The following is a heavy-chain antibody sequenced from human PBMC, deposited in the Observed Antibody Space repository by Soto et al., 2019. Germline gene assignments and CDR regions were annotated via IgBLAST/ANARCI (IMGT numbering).Heavy chain of an antibody. Sequence: QVQLVQSGAEVRKPGASVKVSCKASGYTFSSHGIIWVRQAPGQGLEWMGWISGYNGNAKYAQRFQGRVTMTTDTSTSTVYMDLRSLGSDDSAVYYCVREGSYGWYDCWGQGTLVTVSS. D-gene: IGHD2-15*01. CDR1: GYTFSSHG. J-gene: IGHJ5*01. CDR2: ISGYNGNA. V-gene: IGHV1-18*01. CDR3: VREGSYGWYDC.